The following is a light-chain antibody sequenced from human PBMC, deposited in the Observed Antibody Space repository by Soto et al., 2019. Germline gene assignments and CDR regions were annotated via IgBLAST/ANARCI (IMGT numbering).Light chain of an antibody. Sequence: QSALTQPASVSGSPGQSITISCTGSSNDVGGYNFVSWYQQPPGKAPKLMIYDVSNRPSGVSNRFSGSKSGNTASLTISGLQAEDEADYYCSSYTSSSTVVFGTGTKLTVL. J-gene: IGLJ1*01. CDR3: SSYTSSSTVV. V-gene: IGLV2-14*01. CDR2: DVS. CDR1: SNDVGGYNF.